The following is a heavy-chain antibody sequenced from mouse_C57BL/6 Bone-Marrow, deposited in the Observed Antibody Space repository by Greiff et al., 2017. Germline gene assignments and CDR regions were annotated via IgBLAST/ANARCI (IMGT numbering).Heavy chain of an antibody. J-gene: IGHJ1*03. V-gene: IGHV1-5*01. CDR3: TRSKVLRYGWYFDV. CDR2: IYPGNSDT. CDR1: GYTFTSYW. Sequence: EVQLQQSGTVLARPGASVKMSCKTSGYTFTSYWMHWVKQRPGQGLEWIGAIYPGNSDTSYNQKFKGKAKLTAVTSASTAYMELSSLTNEDSAVYYCTRSKVLRYGWYFDVWGTGTTVTVSS. D-gene: IGHD1-1*01.